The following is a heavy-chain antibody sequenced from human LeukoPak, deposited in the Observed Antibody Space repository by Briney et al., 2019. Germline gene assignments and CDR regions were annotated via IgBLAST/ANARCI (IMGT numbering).Heavy chain of an antibody. CDR3: ARHRIPAPGSSGYYGMDV. CDR1: GYSFSNYW. V-gene: IGHV5-51*01. Sequence: GESLQISCKGSGYSFSNYWIGWVRQMPGKGLEWMGIIYPGDSQTRYSPSFQGQVTISVDKSISTAYLQWSSLKAPDTAIYYCARHRIPAPGSSGYYGMDVWGQGTTVTVSS. D-gene: IGHD6-13*01. J-gene: IGHJ6*02. CDR2: IYPGDSQT.